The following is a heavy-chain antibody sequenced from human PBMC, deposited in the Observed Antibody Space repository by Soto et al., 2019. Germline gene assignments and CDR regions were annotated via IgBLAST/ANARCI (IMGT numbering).Heavy chain of an antibody. CDR3: AREESEQQLVPDYYYYYGMDV. D-gene: IGHD6-13*01. J-gene: IGHJ6*02. CDR1: GFTFSSYS. V-gene: IGHV3-48*02. Sequence: EVQLVESGGGLVQPGGSLRLSCAASGFTFSSYSMNWVRQAPGKGLEWVSYISSSSSTIYYADSVKGRFTISRDNAKNSLYLQMNSLRDEDTAVYYCAREESEQQLVPDYYYYYGMDVWGQGTTVTVSS. CDR2: ISSSSSTI.